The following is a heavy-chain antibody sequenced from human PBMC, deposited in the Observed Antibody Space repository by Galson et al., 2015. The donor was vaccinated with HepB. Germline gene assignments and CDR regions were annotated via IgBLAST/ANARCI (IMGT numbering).Heavy chain of an antibody. D-gene: IGHD1-7*01. CDR2: ISGSGGST. J-gene: IGHJ5*02. CDR1: GFTFSSYS. CDR3: AKDELNGLDP. Sequence: SLRLSCAASGFTFSSYSMNWVRQAPGKGLEWVSAISGSGGSTYYADSVKGRLTISRDNSKNTLYLQMNSLRAEDTAVYYCAKDELNGLDPRGQGTLVTVSS. V-gene: IGHV3-23*01.